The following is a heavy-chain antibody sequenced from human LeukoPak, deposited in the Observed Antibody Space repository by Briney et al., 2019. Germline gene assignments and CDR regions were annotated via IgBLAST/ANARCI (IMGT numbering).Heavy chain of an antibody. CDR2: ISYDGSNK. Sequence: GRSLRLSCAASEFTFSSYAMHWVRQAPGKGLEWVAVISYDGSNKYYADSVKGRFTISRDNSKNTLYLQMNSLRAEDTAVYYCARSEHYYDSSGDYWGQGTLVTVSS. D-gene: IGHD3-22*01. CDR3: ARSEHYYDSSGDY. J-gene: IGHJ4*02. CDR1: EFTFSSYA. V-gene: IGHV3-30-3*01.